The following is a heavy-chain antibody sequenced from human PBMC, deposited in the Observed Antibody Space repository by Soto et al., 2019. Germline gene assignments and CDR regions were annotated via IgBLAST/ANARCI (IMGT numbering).Heavy chain of an antibody. Sequence: GGSLRLSCAASGFTFSSYAMAWVRQAPGKGLEWVSAIGGSGGNTYYADSVKGRFTISRDNSKNTLYLQMNSLRAEDTAVYYCAKDRGLRRFDYWGQGTLVTVSS. CDR1: GFTFSSYA. CDR2: IGGSGGNT. V-gene: IGHV3-23*01. CDR3: AKDRGLRRFDY. J-gene: IGHJ4*02. D-gene: IGHD4-17*01.